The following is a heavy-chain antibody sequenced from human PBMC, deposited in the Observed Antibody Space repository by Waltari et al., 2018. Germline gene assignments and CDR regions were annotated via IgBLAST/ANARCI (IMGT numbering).Heavy chain of an antibody. V-gene: IGHV4-39*01. CDR2: IYYGGST. CDR1: GASIRSNSYY. CDR3: ARHDLYKSRKFDP. D-gene: IGHD1-20*01. J-gene: IGHJ5*02. Sequence: QLQLQESGPGLVKPSATLSLTCSVSGASIRSNSYYWGWIRQPPGKGLDWIGSIYYGGSTYYNPSLKSRVTISVDTSKNQFSLTLSSVTAADTAVYYCARHDLYKSRKFDPWGQGTLVTVSS.